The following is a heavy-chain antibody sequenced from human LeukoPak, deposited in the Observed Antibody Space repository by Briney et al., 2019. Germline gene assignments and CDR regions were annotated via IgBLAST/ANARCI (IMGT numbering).Heavy chain of an antibody. CDR2: FDPEDVET. J-gene: IGHJ3*02. CDR3: ATEAEGYGYSTHDAFDI. D-gene: IGHD5-24*01. V-gene: IGHV1-24*01. CDR1: GYPLTELS. Sequence: ASVKVSCKVSGYPLTELSMHWGRQATGKGLKWMGRFDPEDVETIYAQKFQGRVTMTEDTSTDTAYMELSSLRSEDTAVYYCATEAEGYGYSTHDAFDIWGQGTMVTVSS.